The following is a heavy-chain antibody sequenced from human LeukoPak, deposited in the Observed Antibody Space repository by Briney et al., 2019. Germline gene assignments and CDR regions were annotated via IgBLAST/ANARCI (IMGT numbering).Heavy chain of an antibody. CDR1: GFSFSYHW. J-gene: IGHJ4*02. Sequence: GGSLRLSCATSGFSFSYHWMHWVRQAPGKGLVWVSRINRDGITTNYADSVKGRFTISRDNAKNTLFLHMNSLRGEDTAVYYCTTLAGPFDYWGQGTLVTVSS. CDR2: INRDGITT. D-gene: IGHD2-15*01. V-gene: IGHV3-74*01. CDR3: TTLAGPFDY.